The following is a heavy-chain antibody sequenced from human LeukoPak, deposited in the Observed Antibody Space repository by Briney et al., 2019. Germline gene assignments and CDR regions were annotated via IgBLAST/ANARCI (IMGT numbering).Heavy chain of an antibody. Sequence: GGSLRLSCAVSGITFSSYWVHWVRQDPGRGLLWVSRINTQGTYTNYADSVKGRFTISRDNAKNTLYLQMSSLRADDTAVYYCVIDLGDYNDFWGQGTLVSVSS. V-gene: IGHV3-74*01. CDR1: GITFSSYW. CDR3: VIDLGDYNDF. D-gene: IGHD2-15*01. CDR2: INTQGTYT. J-gene: IGHJ4*02.